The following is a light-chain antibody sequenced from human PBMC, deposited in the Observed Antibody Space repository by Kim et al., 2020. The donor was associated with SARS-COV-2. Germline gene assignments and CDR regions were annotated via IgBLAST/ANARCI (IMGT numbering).Light chain of an antibody. CDR1: SGSIDDNY. CDR3: QSYNRSYVV. J-gene: IGLJ2*01. V-gene: IGLV6-57*03. Sequence: GKTVTISYTRSSGSIDDNYVQWYQQRPGGVPTTVIYEDDQRPSGVSDRFSGSIDNSSNSASLTISGLKTEDEADYYCQSYNRSYVVFGGGTQLTVL. CDR2: EDD.